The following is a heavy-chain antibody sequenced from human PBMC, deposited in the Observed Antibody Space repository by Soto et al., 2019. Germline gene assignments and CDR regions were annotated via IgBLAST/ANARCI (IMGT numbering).Heavy chain of an antibody. J-gene: IGHJ6*02. Sequence: GGPLRLSCAASGFTFSSYGMHWVRQAPGKGLEWVAVISYDGSNKYYADSVKGRFTISRDNSKNTLYLQMNSLRAEDTAVYYCAKVGPDQSTDYYGMDVWGQGTTVTVSS. V-gene: IGHV3-30*18. CDR3: AKVGPDQSTDYYGMDV. CDR1: GFTFSSYG. CDR2: ISYDGSNK. D-gene: IGHD2-2*01.